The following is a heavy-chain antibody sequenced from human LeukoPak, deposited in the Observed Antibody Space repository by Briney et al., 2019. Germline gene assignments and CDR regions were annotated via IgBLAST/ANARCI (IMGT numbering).Heavy chain of an antibody. V-gene: IGHV3-73*01. D-gene: IGHD3-22*01. CDR1: GFTFSGSS. J-gene: IGHJ4*02. Sequence: GGSLRLSCEASGFTFSGSSIHWVRQASGKGLEWVGRVRTKTNSYATAYAASVKGRFTISRDDSKNTAYLQMNSLRAEDTAVYYCAKASAMIVVVSKHFDYWGQGTLVTVSS. CDR3: AKASAMIVVVSKHFDY. CDR2: VRTKTNSYAT.